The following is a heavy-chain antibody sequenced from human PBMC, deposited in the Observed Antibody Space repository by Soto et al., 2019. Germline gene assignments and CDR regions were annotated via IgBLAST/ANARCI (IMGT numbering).Heavy chain of an antibody. D-gene: IGHD3-10*01. V-gene: IGHV1-3*01. CDR2: INAGNGNT. J-gene: IGHJ4*02. CDR3: ASVLGTMVRGVPLY. CDR1: GYTFTSYA. Sequence: QVQLVQSGAEVKKPGASVKVSCKASGYTFTSYAMHWVRQAPGQRLEWMGWINAGNGNTKYSQKFQGRVTSTRDTAASTAYMELSSLRSEDTAVYYCASVLGTMVRGVPLYWGQGTLVTVSS.